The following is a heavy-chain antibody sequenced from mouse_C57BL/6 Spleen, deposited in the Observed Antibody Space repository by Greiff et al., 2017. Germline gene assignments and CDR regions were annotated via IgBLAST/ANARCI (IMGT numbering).Heavy chain of an antibody. D-gene: IGHD1-1*02. CDR1: DSDVFPIAY. Sequence: QVQLQQSGSELRSPGSSVKLSCKDFDSDVFPIAYLSWVRQNPGHGFEWIGGILPSIGRTFYGEKFEDKATLGEDTLSTTASFELNSLTSEDSAIYYCARSSSNHYGAYYFDYWGQGTTLTVSS. CDR3: ARSSSNHYGAYYFDY. CDR2: ILPSIGRT. V-gene: IGHV15-2*01. J-gene: IGHJ2*01.